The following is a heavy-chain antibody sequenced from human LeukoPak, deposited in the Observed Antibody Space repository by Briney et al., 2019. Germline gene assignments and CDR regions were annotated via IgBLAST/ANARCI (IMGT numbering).Heavy chain of an antibody. J-gene: IGHJ6*03. CDR3: ARGCLKREYDFWSGSKYYYYYMDV. V-gene: IGHV4-39*07. D-gene: IGHD3-3*01. CDR1: GGSISSSSYY. Sequence: PSETLSLTCTVSGGSISSSSYYWSWIRQPPGKGLEWIGEINHSGSTNYNPSLKSRVTISVDTSKNQFSLKLSSVTAADTAVYYCARGCLKREYDFWSGSKYYYYYMDVWGKGTTVTVSS. CDR2: INHSGST.